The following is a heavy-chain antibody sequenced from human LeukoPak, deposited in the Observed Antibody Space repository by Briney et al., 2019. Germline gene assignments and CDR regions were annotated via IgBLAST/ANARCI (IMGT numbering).Heavy chain of an antibody. CDR3: AREETNYDFWSGSMAGAFDI. D-gene: IGHD3-3*01. Sequence: GESLKFSCKGSGYSFTSYWIGWVRQMPGKGLEWMGIIYPGDSDTRYSPSFQGQVTISADKSISTAYLQWSSLKASDTAMYYCAREETNYDFWSGSMAGAFDIWGQGTMVTVSS. CDR1: GYSFTSYW. J-gene: IGHJ3*02. CDR2: IYPGDSDT. V-gene: IGHV5-51*01.